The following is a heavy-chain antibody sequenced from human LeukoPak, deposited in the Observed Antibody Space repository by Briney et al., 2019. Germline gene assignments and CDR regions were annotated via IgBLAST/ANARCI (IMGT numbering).Heavy chain of an antibody. CDR3: ARASYCSSTSCYAFQH. CDR2: ISSSSSYI. J-gene: IGHJ1*01. Sequence: PGGSLRLSCAASGFTFSSYSMNWVRQAPGKGLEWVSSISSSSSYIYYADSVKGRFTISRDNAKNSLYLQMNSLRAEDTAVYHCARASYCSSTSCYAFQHWGQGTLVTVSS. CDR1: GFTFSSYS. D-gene: IGHD2-2*01. V-gene: IGHV3-21*03.